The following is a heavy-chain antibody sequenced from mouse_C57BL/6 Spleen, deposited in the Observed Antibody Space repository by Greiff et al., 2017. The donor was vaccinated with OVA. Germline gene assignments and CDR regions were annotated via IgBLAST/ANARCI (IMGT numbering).Heavy chain of an antibody. CDR2: IHPNSGST. J-gene: IGHJ4*01. CDR3: AREQTFHYYAMDY. Sequence: QVQLQQPGAELVKPGASVKLSCKASGYTFTSYGMHWVTQRPGQGLEWIGMIHPNSGSTNYNEKFKSKATLTVDKSSSTAYMQLSSLTSEDSAVYYCAREQTFHYYAMDYWGQGTSVTVSS. CDR1: GYTFTSYG. V-gene: IGHV1-64*01.